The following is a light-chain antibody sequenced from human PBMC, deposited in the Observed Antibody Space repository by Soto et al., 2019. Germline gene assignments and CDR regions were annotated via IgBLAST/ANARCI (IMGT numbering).Light chain of an antibody. CDR3: SSYTTSSTAYV. CDR2: EVS. Sequence: QSALTQPASVSGSPGQSITISCTGTNSDVGRYNYVSWYQQQPGKAPKLMIYEVSNRPSGVSNRFSGSKSGNTASLTISGLQAEDEAYYYCSSYTTSSTAYVFVIGTKLTVL. V-gene: IGLV2-14*01. J-gene: IGLJ1*01. CDR1: NSDVGRYNY.